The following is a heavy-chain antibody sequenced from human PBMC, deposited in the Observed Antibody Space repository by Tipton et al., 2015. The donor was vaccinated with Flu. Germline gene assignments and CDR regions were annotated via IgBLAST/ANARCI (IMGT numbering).Heavy chain of an antibody. Sequence: SGFTFNSYGMHWVRQAPGKGLEWVAVIFYDGSNKWYRDSVKGRFTISRDNSENTLYLQMNSLRAEDSAVYYCARGGRFTYGYSFDYWGQGNLVTVSS. D-gene: IGHD5-18*01. V-gene: IGHV3-30*12. CDR1: GFTFNSYG. CDR3: ARGGRFTYGYSFDY. CDR2: IFYDGSNK. J-gene: IGHJ4*02.